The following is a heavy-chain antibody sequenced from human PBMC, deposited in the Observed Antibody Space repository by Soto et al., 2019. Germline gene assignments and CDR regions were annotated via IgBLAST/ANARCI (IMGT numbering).Heavy chain of an antibody. Sequence: ASVKVSCKASGGTFTRHAISWVRQAPGQGLEWMGWISAYNGNTNYAQKLQGRVTMTTDTSTSTAYMELRSLRSDDTAVYYCARDLQWLTEGGNWFDPWGQGTLVTVSS. CDR1: GGTFTRHA. J-gene: IGHJ5*02. CDR3: ARDLQWLTEGGNWFDP. V-gene: IGHV1-18*01. D-gene: IGHD6-19*01. CDR2: ISAYNGNT.